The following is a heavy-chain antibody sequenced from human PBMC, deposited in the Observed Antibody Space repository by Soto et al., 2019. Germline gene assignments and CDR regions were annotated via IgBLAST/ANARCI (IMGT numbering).Heavy chain of an antibody. J-gene: IGHJ5*02. CDR1: GGSFSGYY. CDR2: INHSGST. Sequence: SETLSLTCAVYGGSFSGYYWSWIRQPPGRGLEWIGEINHSGSTNYNPSLKSRVTISVDTSKNQFSLKLSSVTAADTAVYYCTRCGGITIVGGALSQTWLVPGCQGAL. V-gene: IGHV4-34*01. D-gene: IGHD3-3*01. CDR3: TRCGGITIVGGALSQTWLVP.